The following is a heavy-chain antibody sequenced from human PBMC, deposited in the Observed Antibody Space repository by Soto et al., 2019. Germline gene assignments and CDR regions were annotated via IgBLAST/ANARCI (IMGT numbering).Heavy chain of an antibody. V-gene: IGHV3-74*01. CDR1: GFAFSSYW. CDR3: VRMLDRDF. J-gene: IGHJ4*02. Sequence: GGSLRLSCAASGFAFSSYWMYWVRQGPGKGLVWVSRINRDGTTTDYADSVKGRFTISRDNAKNTLYLQMNGLRAEDTALYYCVRMLDRDFWGQGTLVTVSS. CDR2: INRDGTTT. D-gene: IGHD1-1*01.